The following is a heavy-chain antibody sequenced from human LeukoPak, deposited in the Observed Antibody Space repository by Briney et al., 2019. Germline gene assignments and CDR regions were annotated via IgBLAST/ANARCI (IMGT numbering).Heavy chain of an antibody. J-gene: IGHJ5*02. Sequence: PSETLSLTCAVSGGSISSSNWWSWVRQPPGKGLEWIGEINHSGSTNYNPSLKSRVTISVDTSKNQFSLKLSSVTAADTAVYYCARPSRAKSYSSGWRGGFDPWGQGTLVTVSS. CDR1: GGSISSSNW. CDR2: INHSGST. CDR3: ARPSRAKSYSSGWRGGFDP. V-gene: IGHV4-4*02. D-gene: IGHD6-19*01.